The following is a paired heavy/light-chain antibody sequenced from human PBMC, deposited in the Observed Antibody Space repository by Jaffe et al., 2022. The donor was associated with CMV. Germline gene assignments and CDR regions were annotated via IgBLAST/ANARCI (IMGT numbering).Light chain of an antibody. CDR3: CSYLGSYRKV. CDR1: SGDVGSFDY. J-gene: IGLJ1*01. Sequence: QSALTQPRSVSGSPGQSVTISCTGTSGDVGSFDYVSWYQQHPGQAPKLIIYDVNKRPSGVPDRFSGSKSASTASLTISGLQAEDEADYHCCSYLGSYRKVFGTGTKVTVL. V-gene: IGLV2-11*01. CDR2: DVN.
Heavy chain of an antibody. CDR1: GFTFSSYD. Sequence: EVQLVESGGDLVEPGGSLRLSCAASGFTFSSYDMNWVRQVPGKGLEWISFISSTGRTTFDADSVKGRFTISRDNGKNSLYLHLNSLRAEDTAVYYCARDYGGNSDGLDIWGQGTMVTVSS. J-gene: IGHJ3*02. CDR2: ISSTGRTT. V-gene: IGHV3-48*03. D-gene: IGHD2-21*01. CDR3: ARDYGGNSDGLDI.